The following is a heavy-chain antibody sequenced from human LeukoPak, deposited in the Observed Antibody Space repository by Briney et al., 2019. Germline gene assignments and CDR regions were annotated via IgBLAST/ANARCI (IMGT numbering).Heavy chain of an antibody. Sequence: SETLSLTCTVSGGSISSYYWSWIRQPPGKGLEWIGYIYYSGSTNYNPSLKSRVTISVDTSKNQFSLKLSSVTAADTAVYYCARTPSGWYPYFQHWGQGTLVTVSS. D-gene: IGHD6-19*01. CDR3: ARTPSGWYPYFQH. V-gene: IGHV4-59*08. CDR2: IYYSGST. CDR1: GGSISSYY. J-gene: IGHJ1*01.